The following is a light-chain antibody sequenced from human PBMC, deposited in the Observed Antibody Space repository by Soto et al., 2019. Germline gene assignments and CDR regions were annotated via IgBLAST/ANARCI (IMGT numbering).Light chain of an antibody. Sequence: QSALTQPASVSGSPGQSIAISCTGTSSDVGAYNLVCWFQQHPGEAPKLMIYDVATRPSGISDRFSGSKSDNTASLTISGLQAEDEAHYYCSSYTTSGTLVFGGGTKVTVL. CDR3: SSYTTSGTLV. CDR2: DVA. J-gene: IGLJ2*01. V-gene: IGLV2-14*03. CDR1: SSDVGAYNL.